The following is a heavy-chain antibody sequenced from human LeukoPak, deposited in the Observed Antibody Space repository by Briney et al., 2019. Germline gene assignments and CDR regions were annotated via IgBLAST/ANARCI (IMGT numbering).Heavy chain of an antibody. CDR3: TRGWLRSNY. V-gene: IGHV1-18*01. CDR2: ISAYNGNT. D-gene: IGHD5-12*01. CDR1: GYSFTNYG. Sequence: ASAKVFCKASGYSFTNYGISWVRQAPGQGLEWMGWISAYNGNTNYAQKLQGRVTLTTDTSTSTAYMELRSLRSDDTAVYYCTRGWLRSNYWGQGTLVTVSS. J-gene: IGHJ4*02.